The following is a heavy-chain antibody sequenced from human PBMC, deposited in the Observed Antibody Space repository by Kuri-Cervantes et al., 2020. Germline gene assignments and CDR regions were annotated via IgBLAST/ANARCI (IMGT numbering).Heavy chain of an antibody. V-gene: IGHV4-30-4*08. CDR3: ARDLPFDP. J-gene: IGHJ5*02. CDR2: IYYSGST. Sequence: LRLSCAASGFTFSSYSMNWVRQPPGKGLEWIGYIYYSGSTYYNPSLKSRVTISVDTSKNQFSLKLSSVTAADTAVYYCARDLPFDPWGQGTLVTVSS. CDR1: GFTFSSYS.